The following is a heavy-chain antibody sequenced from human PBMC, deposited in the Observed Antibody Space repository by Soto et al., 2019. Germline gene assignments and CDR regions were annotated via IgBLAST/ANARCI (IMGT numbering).Heavy chain of an antibody. J-gene: IGHJ3*02. CDR3: ARDGSSGSNYANDAFDI. Sequence: SETLSLTCTFSGGSINSGDYYWSWIRQPPGKGLEWIGYIYYSGSTYYNPSLKSRVTISVDTSKNQFSLKLSSVTAADTAVYYCARDGSSGSNYANDAFDIWGQGTMVTVSS. V-gene: IGHV4-30-4*01. CDR1: GGSINSGDYY. CDR2: IYYSGST. D-gene: IGHD3-22*01.